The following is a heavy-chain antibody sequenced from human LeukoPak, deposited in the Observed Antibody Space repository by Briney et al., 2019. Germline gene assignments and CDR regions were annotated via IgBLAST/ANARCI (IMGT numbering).Heavy chain of an antibody. CDR3: ARDRDSYGSDY. D-gene: IGHD5-18*01. V-gene: IGHV1-2*02. CDR2: INPNSGGT. Sequence: ASVKVSCKASGYTFTGYYMHWVRQAPGQGLEWMGWINPNSGGTNYAQKFQGRVTMTRDTSISTAYMELRSLRSDDTAVYYCARDRDSYGSDYWGQGTLVTVSS. J-gene: IGHJ4*02. CDR1: GYTFTGYY.